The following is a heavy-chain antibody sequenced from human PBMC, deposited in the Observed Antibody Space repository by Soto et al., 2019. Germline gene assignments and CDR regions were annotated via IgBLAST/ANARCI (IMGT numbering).Heavy chain of an antibody. CDR1: GFTFSSYG. Sequence: GGSLRLSCAASGFTFSSYGMHWVRQAPGKGLEWVAVIWYDGSNKYYADSVKGRFTISRDNSKNTLYLQMNSLRAEDTAVYYCARGGLTTVTTFDWFDPWGQGTLVTVSS. CDR2: IWYDGSNK. J-gene: IGHJ5*02. D-gene: IGHD4-4*01. CDR3: ARGGLTTVTTFDWFDP. V-gene: IGHV3-33*01.